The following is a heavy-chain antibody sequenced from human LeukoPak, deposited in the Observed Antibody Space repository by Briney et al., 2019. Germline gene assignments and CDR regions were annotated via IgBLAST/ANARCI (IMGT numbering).Heavy chain of an antibody. CDR3: TKIIAARLGVDY. J-gene: IGHJ4*02. CDR1: GFTFSSYA. V-gene: IGHV3-23*01. D-gene: IGHD6-6*01. Sequence: GGSLRLSCTASGFTFSSYAMTWVRQAPREGLEWVSGISGGGGSTYYADSVRGRFTISRDHSNNTLYLQLNSLSAEDTAVYYCTKIIAARLGVDYWGQGTLVTVSS. CDR2: ISGGGGST.